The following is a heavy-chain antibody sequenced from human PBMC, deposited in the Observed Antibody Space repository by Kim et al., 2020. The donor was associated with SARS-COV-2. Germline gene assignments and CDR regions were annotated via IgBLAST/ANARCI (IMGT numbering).Heavy chain of an antibody. D-gene: IGHD7-27*01. V-gene: IGHV5-10-1*01. J-gene: IGHJ3*02. Sequence: SPSVQGDVTISADKSISTAYLQWSSLKASDTAMYYCARPRLTGDAYAFDIWGQGTMVTVSS. CDR3: ARPRLTGDAYAFDI.